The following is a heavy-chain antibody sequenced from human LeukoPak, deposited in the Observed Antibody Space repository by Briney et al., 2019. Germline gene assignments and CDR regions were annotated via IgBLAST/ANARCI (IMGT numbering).Heavy chain of an antibody. CDR3: ARADYGDFFDY. V-gene: IGHV4-59*01. CDR2: MQSTGNS. J-gene: IGHJ4*02. D-gene: IGHD4-17*01. Sequence: SETLSLTCSVSGDSISTYHWNWIRKPPGKGLEWIGYMQSTGNSNYNPSLKNRVDIFVDMSKNQFVLNLRSVTAADTAVYYCARADYGDFFDYWGQGTLVTVSS. CDR1: GDSISTYH.